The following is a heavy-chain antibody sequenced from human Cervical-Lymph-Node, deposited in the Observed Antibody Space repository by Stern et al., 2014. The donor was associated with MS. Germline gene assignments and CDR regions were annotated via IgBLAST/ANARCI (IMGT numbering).Heavy chain of an antibody. CDR1: EGNFSSYA. Sequence: QVQLVQSGAEVKKPGSSVKVSCKASEGNFSSYAISWVRQAPGQGLEWMGGIIPIFGTANYAQEVQGRVTNNADESTSTAYMELSSLRSEDTAVYYCARGELKEGLVRGMDVWGQGTTVTVSS. D-gene: IGHD1-26*01. J-gene: IGHJ6*02. CDR2: IIPIFGTA. V-gene: IGHV1-69*01. CDR3: ARGELKEGLVRGMDV.